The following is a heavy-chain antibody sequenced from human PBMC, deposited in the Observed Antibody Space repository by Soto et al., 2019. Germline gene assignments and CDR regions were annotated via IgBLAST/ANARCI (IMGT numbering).Heavy chain of an antibody. J-gene: IGHJ5*02. CDR2: ISAYNGNT. Sequence: QIQLVQSGAEVKKPGASVKVSCKASGYTFTSYGISWVRQAPGQGLEWMGWISAYNGNTNYAQKLQGRVTMTTDTSTSTAYMELRSLRSDDTAVYYCARDLYRSGGYSYGTAWFDPWGQGTLVTVSS. CDR3: ARDLYRSGGYSYGTAWFDP. D-gene: IGHD5-18*01. CDR1: GYTFTSYG. V-gene: IGHV1-18*01.